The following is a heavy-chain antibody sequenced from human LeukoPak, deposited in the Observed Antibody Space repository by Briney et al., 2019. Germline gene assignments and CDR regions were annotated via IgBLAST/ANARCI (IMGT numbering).Heavy chain of an antibody. Sequence: PSQTLSLTCAISGDSVSSNSAAWSWIRQSPLRGLEWLGRTYYRLKWYTHYAVSVKSRITINPDTSKNHFSLQLNSVTPEDTAIYYCARDRDTGGYFRETPHWCFDLWGRGTLVTVSS. J-gene: IGHJ2*01. D-gene: IGHD3-22*01. V-gene: IGHV6-1*01. CDR3: ARDRDTGGYFRETPHWCFDL. CDR2: TYYRLKWYT. CDR1: GDSVSSNSAA.